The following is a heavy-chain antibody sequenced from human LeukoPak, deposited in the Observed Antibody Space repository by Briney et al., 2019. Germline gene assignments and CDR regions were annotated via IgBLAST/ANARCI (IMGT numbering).Heavy chain of an antibody. Sequence: SETLSLTCAVYGGSFSGYYWSWIRQPPGKGPEWIGEINHSGSTNYNPSLKSRVTISVDTSKNQFSLKLSSVTAADTAVYYCARGVYNYGGHNWFDPWGQGTLVTVSS. D-gene: IGHD5-18*01. J-gene: IGHJ5*02. CDR3: ARGVYNYGGHNWFDP. CDR1: GGSFSGYY. CDR2: INHSGST. V-gene: IGHV4-34*01.